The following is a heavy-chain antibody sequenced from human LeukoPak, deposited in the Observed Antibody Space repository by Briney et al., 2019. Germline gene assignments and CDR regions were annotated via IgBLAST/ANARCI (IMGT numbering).Heavy chain of an antibody. V-gene: IGHV1-2*02. D-gene: IGHD3-10*01. CDR2: INPSSGGT. CDR3: AMFTMVRGVIPY. J-gene: IGHJ4*02. CDR1: GYTFTGYY. Sequence: ASVKVSCKASGYTFTGYYMHWVRQAPGQGLEWMGWINPSSGGTNYAQKFQGRVTMTRDTSISTAYMELSRLRSDDTAVYYCAMFTMVRGVIPYWGQGTLVTVSS.